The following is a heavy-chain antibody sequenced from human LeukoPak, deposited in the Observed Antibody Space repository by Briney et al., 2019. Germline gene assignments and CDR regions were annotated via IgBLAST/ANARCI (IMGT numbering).Heavy chain of an antibody. CDR2: IDANNGDT. Sequence: ASVKVSCKASGYTFRGNYIHWLRQAPGQGLEWMGWIDANNGDTKSAQKFQGRVTMSRDTSISTAYMDLSSLSPDDAAVYYCARDPSSVTLYLFDYWGQGTLVTVSS. CDR1: GYTFRGNY. J-gene: IGHJ4*02. CDR3: ARDPSSVTLYLFDY. D-gene: IGHD4-11*01. V-gene: IGHV1-2*02.